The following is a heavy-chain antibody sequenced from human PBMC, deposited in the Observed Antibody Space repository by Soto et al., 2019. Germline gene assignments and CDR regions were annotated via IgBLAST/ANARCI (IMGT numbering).Heavy chain of an antibody. CDR2: IYHSGST. D-gene: IGHD3-22*01. Sequence: QVQLQESGPGLVKPSGTLSLTCAVSGGSISSSNWWSWVRQPPGKGLEWIGEIYHSGSTNYNPSLKIGVTISVDKPKNHFPLKLSSVTAGDRAVYYGATRMSFYYDREGGGYSDLWGRGTLFTVS. CDR1: GGSISSSNW. CDR3: ATRMSFYYDREGGGYSDL. J-gene: IGHJ2*01. V-gene: IGHV4-4*02.